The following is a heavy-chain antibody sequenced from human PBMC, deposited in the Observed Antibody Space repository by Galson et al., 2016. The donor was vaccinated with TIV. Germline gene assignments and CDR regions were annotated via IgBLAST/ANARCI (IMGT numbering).Heavy chain of an antibody. V-gene: IGHV1-18*01. CDR1: GYTFSNFA. Sequence: SVKVSCKASGYTFSNFAITWVRQAPGQGLEWMGYMSAYSGASNYAQEFQGRVTITTDTSTSTAYMELRNLRFDDTAVYYCARYSSTSSRRFDYWAREPWSPSPQ. CDR2: MSAYSGAS. CDR3: ARYSSTSSRRFDY. D-gene: IGHD6-6*01. J-gene: IGHJ4*02.